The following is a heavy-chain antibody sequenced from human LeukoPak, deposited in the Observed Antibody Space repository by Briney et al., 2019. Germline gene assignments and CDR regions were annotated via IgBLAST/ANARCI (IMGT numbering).Heavy chain of an antibody. CDR1: GFTFDDYA. D-gene: IGHD4-11*01. CDR2: ISWNSGSI. V-gene: IGHV3-9*01. Sequence: GRSLRLSCAASGFTFDDYAMHWVRQAPGKGLEWVSGISWNSGSIGYADSVKGRFTISRDNAKNSLYLQMNSLRAEDTAVYYCAKGRQYPWYYYMDVWGKGTTVTVSS. CDR3: AKGRQYPWYYYMDV. J-gene: IGHJ6*03.